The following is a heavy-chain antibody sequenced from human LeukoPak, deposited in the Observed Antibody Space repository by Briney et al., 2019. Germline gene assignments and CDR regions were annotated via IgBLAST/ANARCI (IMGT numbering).Heavy chain of an antibody. J-gene: IGHJ4*02. CDR3: ARDAGQWLENYYFDY. D-gene: IGHD6-19*01. V-gene: IGHV3-30-3*01. CDR2: ISYDGTNQ. Sequence: GTSLRLSCAPSGFTFSSYPMHWVRQAPGKGLEWVAIISYDGTNQYYADSVKGRFTISRDNSKNTLYLQMNSLRAEDTAVYYCARDAGQWLENYYFDYWGQGALVTVSS. CDR1: GFTFSSYP.